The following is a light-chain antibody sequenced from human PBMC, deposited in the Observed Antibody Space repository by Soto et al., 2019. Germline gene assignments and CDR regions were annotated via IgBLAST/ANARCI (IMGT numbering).Light chain of an antibody. CDR3: CSYAGDTTFFV. J-gene: IGLJ1*01. V-gene: IGLV2-23*02. CDR2: EVN. Sequence: QSALTQPASMSGSPGQSITISCTGTSSDVGSYYPVSWFQQHPGKAPKLIIYEVNKRPSGVSDRFSGSKSGNTVSLTISGLQAADEAEYYCCSYAGDTTFFVFGTGTKVTVL. CDR1: SSDVGSYYP.